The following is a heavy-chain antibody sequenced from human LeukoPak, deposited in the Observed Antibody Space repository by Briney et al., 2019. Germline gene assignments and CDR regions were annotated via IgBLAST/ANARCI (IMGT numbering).Heavy chain of an antibody. CDR2: IYPGDSDT. V-gene: IGHV5-51*01. CDR3: ARPYSNSEDFDY. Sequence: GESLKISCKGSGYSFTSYWSGWVRQMPGKSLEWMGIIYPGDSDTRYSPSFQGHVTISAEKSISPADLQWSSLKGSDTAMYYCARPYSNSEDFDYWGQGTLVTVSS. D-gene: IGHD4-11*01. CDR1: GYSFTSYW. J-gene: IGHJ4*02.